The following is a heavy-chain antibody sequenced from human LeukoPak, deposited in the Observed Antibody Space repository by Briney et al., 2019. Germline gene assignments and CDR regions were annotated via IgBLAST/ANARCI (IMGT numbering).Heavy chain of an antibody. D-gene: IGHD4-23*01. CDR3: ARHDYGGVNWFDP. CDR2: IYYSGST. Sequence: SETLSLTCAVYGGSFSSYYWGWIRQPAGRWLQWIGSIYYSGSTYYNPSHKSRVTISVDTSKKQFSLKLSSVTAADTAVYYCARHDYGGVNWFDPWGQGTLVTVSS. V-gene: IGHV4-39*01. J-gene: IGHJ5*02. CDR1: GGSFSSYY.